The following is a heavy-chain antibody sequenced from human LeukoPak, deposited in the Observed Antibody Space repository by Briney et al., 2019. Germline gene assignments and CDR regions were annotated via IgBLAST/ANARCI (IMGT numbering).Heavy chain of an antibody. V-gene: IGHV3-74*01. CDR3: ARVPPYNWNPDY. CDR2: INSDGSST. CDR1: GFTFSSYW. J-gene: IGHJ4*02. Sequence: GGSLRLSCAASGFTFSSYWMHWVRQAPGKGLVWVSRINSDGSSTSYADSVKGRFTVSRDNAKNTLYLQMNSLRAEDTAVYYCARVPPYNWNPDYWGQGTLVTVSS. D-gene: IGHD1-20*01.